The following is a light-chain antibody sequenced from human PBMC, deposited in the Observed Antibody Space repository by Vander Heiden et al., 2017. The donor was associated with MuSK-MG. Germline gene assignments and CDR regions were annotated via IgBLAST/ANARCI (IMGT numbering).Light chain of an antibody. J-gene: IGKJ4*01. CDR3: MQRITYPPT. CDR1: PSLFDRRPGKTH. Sequence: EIVMTPTSATLPVTPGHPASISCRASPSLFDRRPGKTHSDWYQHKPGQSPQLLIHTLSSRASGVPDRFSGRGSGTDFTLNISKVEAEDVGIYYCMQRITYPPTFGGGTKVEIK. CDR2: TLS. V-gene: IGKV2-40*01.